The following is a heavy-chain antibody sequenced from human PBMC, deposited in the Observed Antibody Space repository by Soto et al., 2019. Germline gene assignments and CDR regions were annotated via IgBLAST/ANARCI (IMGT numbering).Heavy chain of an antibody. V-gene: IGHV4-39*01. Sequence: QLQLQESGPGLVKPSETLSLTCTVSGGSISSSSYYWGWIRQPPGKGLEWIGSIYYSGSTYYNPSLKSRVTISVDTSKNQFSLKLSSVTAAVTAVYYCASLSEVMITFGGVSGAFDIWCQGTMVTVSS. CDR2: IYYSGST. J-gene: IGHJ3*02. CDR3: ASLSEVMITFGGVSGAFDI. CDR1: GGSISSSSYY. D-gene: IGHD3-16*01.